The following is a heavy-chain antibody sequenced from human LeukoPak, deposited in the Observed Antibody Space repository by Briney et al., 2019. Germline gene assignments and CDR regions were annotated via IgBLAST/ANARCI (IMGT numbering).Heavy chain of an antibody. CDR2: ISFDGTKK. Sequence: GRSLRLSCAASRFTFSLYAMHWVRQAPGKGLEWVAVISFDGTKKYYANSVKGRFTISRDNSKNTLYLQMNSLRAEDTAVYYCARCTGDCSDGTCYSDCDYWGQGTLVTVSS. J-gene: IGHJ4*02. D-gene: IGHD2-15*01. V-gene: IGHV3-30*01. CDR1: RFTFSLYA. CDR3: ARCTGDCSDGTCYSDCDY.